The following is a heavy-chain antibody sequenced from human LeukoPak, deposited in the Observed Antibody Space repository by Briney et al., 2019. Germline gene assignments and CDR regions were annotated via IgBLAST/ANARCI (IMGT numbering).Heavy chain of an antibody. V-gene: IGHV1-69*05. D-gene: IGHD2-2*01. J-gene: IGHJ4*02. Sequence: SVKVSCKASGGTFSSYAISWVRQAPGQGLEWMGGIIPIFGTANYAQKFQGRVTITTDESTSTAYMELRSLRSDDTAVYYCARDRCSSTSCYGPGGYWGQGTLVTVSS. CDR1: GGTFSSYA. CDR3: ARDRCSSTSCYGPGGY. CDR2: IIPIFGTA.